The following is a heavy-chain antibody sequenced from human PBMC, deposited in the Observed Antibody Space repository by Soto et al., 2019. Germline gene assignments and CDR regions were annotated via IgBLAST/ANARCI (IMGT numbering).Heavy chain of an antibody. V-gene: IGHV3-23*01. J-gene: IGHJ1*01. D-gene: IGHD6-19*01. CDR3: AQDLYSSGWSHFQH. CDR2: LIGRGDST. Sequence: EVQLLESGGGLVQPGGSLRLSCAASGFTFSSYGMTWVRQAPGKGLEWVSSLIGRGDSTYYADSVKGRFTISRDNSKNTLYLQMNSLRAEDTAVYYCAQDLYSSGWSHFQHWGQGTLVTVSS. CDR1: GFTFSSYG.